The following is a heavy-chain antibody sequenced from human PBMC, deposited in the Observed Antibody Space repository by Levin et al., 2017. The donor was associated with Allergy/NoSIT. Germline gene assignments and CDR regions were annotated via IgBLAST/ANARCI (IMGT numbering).Heavy chain of an antibody. J-gene: IGHJ4*02. CDR2: ISFDGSDK. CDR1: GFSFSSFG. CDR3: TKDVVFGTSSWSLDY. D-gene: IGHD6-13*01. Sequence: SCAASGFSFSSFGMHWVRQAPGKGLDWVAVISFDGSDKYYADSVKGRFTISRDNSKNRLFLQMNSLRAEDTALYYCTKDVVFGTSSWSLDYWGQGAQVTVSS. V-gene: IGHV3-30*18.